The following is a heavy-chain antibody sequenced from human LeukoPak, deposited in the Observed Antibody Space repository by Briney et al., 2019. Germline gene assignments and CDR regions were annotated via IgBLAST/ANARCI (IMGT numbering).Heavy chain of an antibody. CDR3: ARVYCSSTSCRMGGAFDI. V-gene: IGHV3-21*01. D-gene: IGHD2-2*01. J-gene: IGHJ3*02. CDR1: GFTFSSYS. Sequence: GGSLRLSCAASGFTFSSYSMNWVRQAPGKGLEWVSSISSSSSYIYYADSVKGRFTISRGNAKNSLYLQMNSLRAEDTAVYYCARVYCSSTSCRMGGAFDIWGQGTMVTVSS. CDR2: ISSSSSYI.